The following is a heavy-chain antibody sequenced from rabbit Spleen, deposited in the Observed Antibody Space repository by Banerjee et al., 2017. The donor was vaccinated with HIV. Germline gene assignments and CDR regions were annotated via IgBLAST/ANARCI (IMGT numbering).Heavy chain of an antibody. CDR2: AYAGSSTST. J-gene: IGHJ6*01. V-gene: IGHV1S40*01. D-gene: IGHD1-1*01. CDR1: GFSFSSGYD. CDR3: ARDTSSSFSSYGMDL. Sequence: QSLEESGGDLVKPGASLTLTCTASGFSFSSGYDMCWVRQAPGKGLEWVACAYAGSSTSTYSATWAKGRFTISKTSSTTVTLQMTSLTAADTATYFCARDTSSSFSSYGMDLWGPGTLVTVS.